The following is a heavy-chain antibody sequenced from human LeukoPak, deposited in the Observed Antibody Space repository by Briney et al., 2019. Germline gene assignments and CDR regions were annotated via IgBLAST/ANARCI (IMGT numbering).Heavy chain of an antibody. V-gene: IGHV1-2*02. Sequence: ASVKVSCKASGYTFSGFYIHWVRQAPGQGLEWMGWINPNSGGTNYAQKFQGRVTMTRDTSISTAYMELSRLRSDDTAVYYCARVDTARAFDYWGQGTLVTVSS. CDR1: GYTFSGFY. CDR3: ARVDTARAFDY. CDR2: INPNSGGT. J-gene: IGHJ4*02. D-gene: IGHD5-18*01.